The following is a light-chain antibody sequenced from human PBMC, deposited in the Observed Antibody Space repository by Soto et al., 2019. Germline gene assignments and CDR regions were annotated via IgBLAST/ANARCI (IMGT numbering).Light chain of an antibody. V-gene: IGLV2-11*01. CDR1: TIDVDSSNY. Sequence: QAVLTQPRSVSGSPGRSVTISCTGPTIDVDSSNYVSWYQHHPGKAPKLMIYDVSERPSGVPDRFSGSKSGSTASLTISGLQAEDEADYYCCSYATTFYVFGSGTKVTV. J-gene: IGLJ1*01. CDR2: DVS. CDR3: CSYATTFYV.